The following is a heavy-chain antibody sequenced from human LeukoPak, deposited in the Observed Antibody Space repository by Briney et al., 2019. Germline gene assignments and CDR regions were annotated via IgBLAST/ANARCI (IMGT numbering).Heavy chain of an antibody. V-gene: IGHV4-39*07. CDR2: INHSGST. CDR3: ARRARKVPAARVVNWFDP. Sequence: SETLSLTCTVSGGSISSGSYYWSWIRQPPGKGLEWIGEINHSGSTNYNPSLKSRVTVSVDTSKNQFSLKLSSVTAADTAVYYCARRARKVPAARVVNWFDPWGQGTLVTVSS. CDR1: GGSISSGSYY. D-gene: IGHD2-2*01. J-gene: IGHJ5*02.